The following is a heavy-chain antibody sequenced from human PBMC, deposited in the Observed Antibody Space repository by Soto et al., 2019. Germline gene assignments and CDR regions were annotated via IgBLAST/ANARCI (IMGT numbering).Heavy chain of an antibody. Sequence: GKGLEWVSAISGSGGSTYYADSVKGRFTISRDNSKNTLYLQMNSLRAEDTAVYYWGKDHRRCSLRFGNWGQGILGILPS. J-gene: IGHJ4*02. V-gene: IGHV3-23*01. CDR3: GKDHRRCSLRFGN. CDR2: ISGSGGST. D-gene: IGHD3-10*02.